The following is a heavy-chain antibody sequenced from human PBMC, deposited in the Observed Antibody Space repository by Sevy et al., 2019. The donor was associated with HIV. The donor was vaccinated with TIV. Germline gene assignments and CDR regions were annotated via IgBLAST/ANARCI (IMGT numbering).Heavy chain of an antibody. V-gene: IGHV4-39*01. Sequence: SDTLSLTCTVSGGSISSSSYYWGWIRQPPGKGLEWIGSVYYSGNTYYNPSLKSRVTISVDTSKNQFSLKLNSVTAADTAVYYCAINPPSEWLNSFEVWGQGTLVTVSS. J-gene: IGHJ4*02. CDR1: GGSISSSSYY. CDR3: AINPPSEWLNSFEV. CDR2: VYYSGNT. D-gene: IGHD6-19*01.